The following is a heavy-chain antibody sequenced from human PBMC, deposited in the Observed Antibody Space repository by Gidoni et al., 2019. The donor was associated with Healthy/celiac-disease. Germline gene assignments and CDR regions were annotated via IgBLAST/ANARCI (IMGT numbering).Heavy chain of an antibody. Sequence: QVQLQESGPGLVKPSETLSLTGTVSGGSISSYYWSWIRQPPGKGLEWIAYIYYIGSTNYNPSLKSRVTISVDTSKNPFSLKLSSVTAAATAVYYCARLHLRLGPFDYWGQGTLVTVSS. D-gene: IGHD5-12*01. V-gene: IGHV4-59*08. J-gene: IGHJ4*02. CDR2: IYYIGST. CDR1: GGSISSYY. CDR3: ARLHLRLGPFDY.